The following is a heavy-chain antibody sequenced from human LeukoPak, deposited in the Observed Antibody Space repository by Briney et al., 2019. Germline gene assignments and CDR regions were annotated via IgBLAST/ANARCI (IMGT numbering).Heavy chain of an antibody. CDR3: ARGGTRGYSPSDY. J-gene: IGHJ4*02. V-gene: IGHV3-7*01. CDR2: IKQDGSEK. D-gene: IGHD5-18*01. CDR1: GFIFKSYW. Sequence: GGSLRLSCGASGFIFKSYWMTWVRQAPGTGLEWVANIKQDGSEKYYVDSVKGRFTISRDNAKNSLYLQMNSLRVEDTAVYYCARGGTRGYSPSDYWGQGTLVTVSS.